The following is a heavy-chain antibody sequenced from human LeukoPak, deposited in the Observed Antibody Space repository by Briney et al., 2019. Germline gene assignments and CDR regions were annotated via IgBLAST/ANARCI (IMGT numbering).Heavy chain of an antibody. Sequence: PGGSLGLSCAASGFTFRSYSMNWVRQGPGMGLEWVSSISTSSSHIYYADSVEGRFTISRDNAKNSLYLQMNSLRAEDTAVYYCVRSYYGMDVWGQGTTVSVSS. CDR3: VRSYYGMDV. J-gene: IGHJ6*02. CDR1: GFTFRSYS. V-gene: IGHV3-21*01. CDR2: ISTSSSHI.